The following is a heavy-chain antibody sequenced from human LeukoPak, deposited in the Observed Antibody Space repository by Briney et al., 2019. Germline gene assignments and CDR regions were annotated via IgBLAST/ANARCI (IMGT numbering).Heavy chain of an antibody. V-gene: IGHV4-34*01. Sequence: PSETLSLTCAVYGGSFSGYYWSWIRQPPGKGLEWIGEINHSGSTNYNPSLKSRVTISVDTSKNQFSLKLSSVTAADTAVYYCARGLWFGELLYFDYWGQGTLVTVSS. CDR3: ARGLWFGELLYFDY. D-gene: IGHD3-10*01. CDR1: GGSFSGYY. CDR2: INHSGST. J-gene: IGHJ4*02.